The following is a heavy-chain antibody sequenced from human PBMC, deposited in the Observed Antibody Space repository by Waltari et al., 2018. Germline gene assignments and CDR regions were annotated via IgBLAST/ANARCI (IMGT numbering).Heavy chain of an antibody. V-gene: IGHV1-18*01. CDR2: ISAYNGNT. CDR1: GYTFTSYG. CDR3: ASRPYCSGGSCYQAAFDY. J-gene: IGHJ4*02. Sequence: QVQLVQSGAEVKKPGASVKVSCKASGYTFTSYGISWVRQAPGQGLEWMGWISAYNGNTNYAQKLQGRVTMTTDTSTSTAYMELRSLRSDDTAVYYCASRPYCSGGSCYQAAFDYWGQGTLVIVSS. D-gene: IGHD2-15*01.